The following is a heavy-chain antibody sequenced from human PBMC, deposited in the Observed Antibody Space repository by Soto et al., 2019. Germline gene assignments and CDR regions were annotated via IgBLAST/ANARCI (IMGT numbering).Heavy chain of an antibody. D-gene: IGHD3-22*01. J-gene: IGHJ4*02. CDR1: GGSFSGYF. Sequence: PSETLSLTCAVYGGSFSGYFWSWIRQPPGKGLERIGEIFHGGSTNYSPSLKSRVTISVDTSKNQFSLELSSVTAADTAVYYCARPHYDSNTFYYFFDYWGQGTLVTVSS. CDR3: ARPHYDSNTFYYFFDY. V-gene: IGHV4-34*12. CDR2: IFHGGST.